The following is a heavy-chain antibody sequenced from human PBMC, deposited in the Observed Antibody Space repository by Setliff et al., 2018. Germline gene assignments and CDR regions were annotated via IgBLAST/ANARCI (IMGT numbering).Heavy chain of an antibody. CDR3: ARLALTGYDTSGYYYALDYYYYMDV. Sequence: PGGSLRLSCVTSGFTFSNYGMTWVRRAPGKGLEWISYISTGSTIIYYADSVKGRFTISRDNANHSLHLQMNSLRAEDTAVYFCARLALTGYDTSGYYYALDYYYYMDVWGKGTTVTVSS. CDR1: GFTFSNYG. J-gene: IGHJ6*03. V-gene: IGHV3-48*01. CDR2: ISTGSTII. D-gene: IGHD3-22*01.